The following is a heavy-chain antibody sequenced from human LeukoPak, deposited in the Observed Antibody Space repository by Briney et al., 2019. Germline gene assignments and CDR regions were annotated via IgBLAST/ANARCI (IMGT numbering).Heavy chain of an antibody. Sequence: GGSLRLSCAASGFTFSNYAMSWVRQAPGKGLEWVSAINNNGDSTYYADSVKGRFTISRDNSKNTLHLQMNSLRAEDTAVYYCAKDQPHFDYWGQGNLVTVSS. J-gene: IGHJ4*02. CDR1: GFTFSNYA. V-gene: IGHV3-23*01. CDR3: AKDQPHFDY. CDR2: INNNGDST.